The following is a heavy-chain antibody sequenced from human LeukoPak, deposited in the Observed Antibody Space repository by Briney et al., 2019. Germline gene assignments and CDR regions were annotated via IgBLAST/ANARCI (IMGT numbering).Heavy chain of an antibody. CDR2: ISYDGSNE. D-gene: IGHD4-23*01. Sequence: GGSLRLSCAASGFTFSSYVMHWVRQAPGKGLEWVAIISYDGSNEYYADSVKGRFTISRDNSKNTLYLQMNSLRAEDTAVYYCAKDRKVTRPYYFDYWGQGTLVTVSS. CDR1: GFTFSSYV. J-gene: IGHJ4*02. V-gene: IGHV3-30*04. CDR3: AKDRKVTRPYYFDY.